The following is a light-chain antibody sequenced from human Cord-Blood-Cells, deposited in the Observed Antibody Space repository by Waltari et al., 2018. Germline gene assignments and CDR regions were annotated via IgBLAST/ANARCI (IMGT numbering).Light chain of an antibody. CDR1: QSISSY. V-gene: IGKV1-39*01. CDR2: AAS. J-gene: IGKJ2*01. Sequence: DLPMTQSPSSLSASVGDTVTLTCRASQSISSYLNWYQQKPGKAPKLLIYAASSLQSGVPSRFSGSGSGTDFTLTISSLQPEDFATYYCQQSYSTPYTFGQGTKLEIK. CDR3: QQSYSTPYT.